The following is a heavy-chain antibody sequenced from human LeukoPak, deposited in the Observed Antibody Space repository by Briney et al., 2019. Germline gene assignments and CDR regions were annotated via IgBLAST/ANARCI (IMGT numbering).Heavy chain of an antibody. CDR1: GYSFTGYY. CDR3: AREESGGYFDY. Sequence: ASVKVSCKASGYSFTGYYMHWVRQAPGQGLEWMGIINPSGGSTSYAQKFQGRVTMTRDTSTSTVFMELGSLRSEDTVVYYCAREESGGYFDYGGQGTLVTVSS. D-gene: IGHD2-8*02. V-gene: IGHV1-46*01. J-gene: IGHJ4*02. CDR2: INPSGGST.